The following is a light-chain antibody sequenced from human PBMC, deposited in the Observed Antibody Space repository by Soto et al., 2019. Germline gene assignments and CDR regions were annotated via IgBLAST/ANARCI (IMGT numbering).Light chain of an antibody. V-gene: IGKV3-20*01. J-gene: IGKJ1*01. CDR1: QSVSNNY. CDR3: QQYGSSGT. CDR2: EAS. Sequence: EIVLTQSPGTLSLSPGERATLSCRASQSVSNNYLAWYQQKPGQAPRLLIDEASNRPTGIPDRFSGSGSGTDFTLTSSRLEPEDFAVYYCQQYGSSGTFGQGTKVEIK.